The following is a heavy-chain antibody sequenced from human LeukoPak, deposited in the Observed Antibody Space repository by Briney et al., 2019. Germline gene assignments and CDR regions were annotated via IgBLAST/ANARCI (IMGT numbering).Heavy chain of an antibody. CDR1: GFTFSTNW. CDR2: IKQDGSEK. V-gene: IGHV3-7*01. Sequence: PGGSLRLSCAASGFTFSTNWMNWVRQVPGGGLEWVANIKQDGSEKNYVDSVKGRFTISRDNAKNSLFLQMNSLRAEDTAVYYCARGDYLAFWGQGTLVTVSP. CDR3: ARGDYLAF. J-gene: IGHJ4*02. D-gene: IGHD4-17*01.